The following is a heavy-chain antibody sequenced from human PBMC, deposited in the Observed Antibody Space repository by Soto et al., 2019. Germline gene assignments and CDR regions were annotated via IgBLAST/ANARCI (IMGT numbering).Heavy chain of an antibody. CDR2: IYYSGST. Sequence: QVQLQESGPGLVKPSQTLSLTCTVSGGSISSGGYYWTWIRQHPGKGLEWIGYIYYSGSTYYNPSLKSRVTMSVDTSKNQFSLKLSSVTAADTAVYYCAGLRGYCSGGSCYTVVGMDVWGQGTTVTVSS. V-gene: IGHV4-31*03. D-gene: IGHD2-15*01. CDR1: GGSISSGGYY. J-gene: IGHJ6*02. CDR3: AGLRGYCSGGSCYTVVGMDV.